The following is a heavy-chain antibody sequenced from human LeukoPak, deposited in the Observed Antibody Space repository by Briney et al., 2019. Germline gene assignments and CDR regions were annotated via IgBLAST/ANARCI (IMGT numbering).Heavy chain of an antibody. CDR2: IWYDGSNK. Sequence: PGGSLRLSCAASGFTFSSYGMHWVRQAPGKGLEWVAVIWYDGSNKYYADSVKGRFTISRDNSKNRLYLQMNSLRAEDTAVYYCARCHYYDSSGPDYWGQGTLVTVSS. CDR3: ARCHYYDSSGPDY. J-gene: IGHJ4*02. CDR1: GFTFSSYG. V-gene: IGHV3-33*01. D-gene: IGHD3-22*01.